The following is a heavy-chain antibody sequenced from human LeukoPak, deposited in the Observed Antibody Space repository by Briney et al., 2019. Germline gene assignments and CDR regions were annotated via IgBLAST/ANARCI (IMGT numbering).Heavy chain of an antibody. J-gene: IGHJ4*02. V-gene: IGHV3-30-3*01. D-gene: IGHD6-13*01. CDR1: AFNFNTYW. CDR3: ARGSFIFDY. CDR2: ISYDGSDK. Sequence: GGSLRLSCAASAFNFNTYWMHWVRQVPGRGLEWVAVISYDGSDKYYTDSVKGRFTISRDNSKNTLYLQMNSLRAEDTAVYYCARGSFIFDYWGQGALVTVSS.